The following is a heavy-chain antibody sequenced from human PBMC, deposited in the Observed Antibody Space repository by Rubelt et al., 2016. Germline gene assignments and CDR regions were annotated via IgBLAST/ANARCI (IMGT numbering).Heavy chain of an antibody. CDR1: GFTFSSYW. Sequence: EVQLVESGGGLVQPGGSLRLSCAASGFTFSSYWMHWVRQAPGKGLVWVSRINSDGSSTSYADSVKGRFTISRDNAKDTLYLQMNSLRAEDTAVYYCARLGSSWSYHDAFDIWGQGTMVTVSS. V-gene: IGHV3-74*01. J-gene: IGHJ3*02. CDR2: INSDGSST. D-gene: IGHD6-13*01. CDR3: ARLGSSWSYHDAFDI.